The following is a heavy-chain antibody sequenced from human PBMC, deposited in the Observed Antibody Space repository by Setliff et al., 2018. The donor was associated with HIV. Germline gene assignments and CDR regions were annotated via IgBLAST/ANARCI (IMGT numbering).Heavy chain of an antibody. CDR2: IWSDGTNK. D-gene: IGHD2-21*01. CDR3: AKSLGLLKEGFDP. J-gene: IGHJ5*02. V-gene: IGHV3-33*06. CDR1: GFTFSSYA. Sequence: PGGSLRLSCAASGFTFSSYAMHWVRQAPGKGLEWLALIWSDGTNKYYGDSVKGRFTISRDNSRNMVYLQMNSLRADDTAIYYCAKSLGLLKEGFDPWGRGTLVTVSS.